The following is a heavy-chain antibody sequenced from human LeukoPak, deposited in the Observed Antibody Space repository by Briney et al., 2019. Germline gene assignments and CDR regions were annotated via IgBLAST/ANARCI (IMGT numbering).Heavy chain of an antibody. CDR2: INHSGST. V-gene: IGHV4-30-2*01. D-gene: IGHD6-19*01. Sequence: SQTLSLTCTVSGGSISSGGYYWSWIRQPPGKGLEWIGEINHSGSTNYNPSLKSRVTISVDTSKNQFSLKLSSVTAADTAVYYCARGVQQWPFDYWGQGTLVTVSS. CDR1: GGSISSGGYY. CDR3: ARGVQQWPFDY. J-gene: IGHJ4*02.